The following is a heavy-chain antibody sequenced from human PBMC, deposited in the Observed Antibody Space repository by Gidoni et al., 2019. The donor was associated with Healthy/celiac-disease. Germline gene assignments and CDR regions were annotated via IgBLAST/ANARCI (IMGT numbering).Heavy chain of an antibody. D-gene: IGHD3-22*01. J-gene: IGHJ4*02. Sequence: HVQLVQSGAEVKKPGASEKVSCKASGYTVTSYYMHWVRQAPGQGLEWVRIYNASGDSTSYAQKFQGRVTMTRDTSTGTVYMELSSLRSEDTAVYYCARDRAYDSSGYYHYYFDYWGQGTLVTVSS. CDR2: YNASGDST. CDR1: GYTVTSYY. V-gene: IGHV1-46*01. CDR3: ARDRAYDSSGYYHYYFDY.